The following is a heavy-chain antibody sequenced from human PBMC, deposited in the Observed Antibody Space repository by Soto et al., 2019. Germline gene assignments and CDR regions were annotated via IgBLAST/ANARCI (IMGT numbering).Heavy chain of an antibody. CDR3: ASLTHCSGGSCYWFDP. J-gene: IGHJ5*02. CDR2: MNPNSGNT. D-gene: IGHD2-15*01. CDR1: GYTFTSYD. V-gene: IGHV1-8*01. Sequence: ASVKVSCKASGYTFTSYDINWVRQATGQGLEWMGWMNPNSGNTGYAQKFQGRVTMTRNTSISTAYMVLSSLRSEDTAVYYCASLTHCSGGSCYWFDPWGQGTLVTVSS.